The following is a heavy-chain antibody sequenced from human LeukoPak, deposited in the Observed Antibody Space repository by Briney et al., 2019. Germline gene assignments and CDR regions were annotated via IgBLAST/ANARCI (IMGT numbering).Heavy chain of an antibody. J-gene: IGHJ6*03. D-gene: IGHD3-10*01. CDR2: ISYDGSNK. CDR3: AKDNSYYGSGTHMDV. CDR1: GFTFSSYG. V-gene: IGHV3-30*18. Sequence: GRSLRLSCAASGFTFSSYGMHWVRQAPGKGLEWVAVISYDGSNKSYADSVKGRFTISRDNSKNTLYLEMNSLRAEDTAMYYCAKDNSYYGSGTHMDVWGKGTTVTISS.